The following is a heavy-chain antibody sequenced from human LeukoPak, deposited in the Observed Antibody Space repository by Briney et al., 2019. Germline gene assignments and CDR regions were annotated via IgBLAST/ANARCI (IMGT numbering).Heavy chain of an antibody. V-gene: IGHV3-74*01. J-gene: IGHJ4*02. Sequence: GGSLRLSCIASGFSFSGHWMHWARQLPGKGLVRVSRISPTGSTTSYADSVKGRFTVSRDNAKNTLYLQVNNLRAEDTAVYYCARGPNSNWSGLDFWGQGTLLTVSS. D-gene: IGHD6-6*01. CDR1: GFSFSGHW. CDR2: ISPTGSTT. CDR3: ARGPNSNWSGLDF.